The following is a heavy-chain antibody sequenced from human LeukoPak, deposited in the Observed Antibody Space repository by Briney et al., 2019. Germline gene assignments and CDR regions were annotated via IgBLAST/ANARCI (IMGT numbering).Heavy chain of an antibody. V-gene: IGHV3-21*01. Sequence: GGSLTLPCTACGFTFSSYSMNWLRQSPGKALEWVPHNTSSSSYIYYAVSLKGRFTISRDNAKNSLYLQMNSLRAEDTAVYYCAKDRITMIVVAHRNWGQGTLVTVSS. CDR3: AKDRITMIVVAHRN. D-gene: IGHD3-22*01. J-gene: IGHJ4*02. CDR2: NTSSSSYI. CDR1: GFTFSSYS.